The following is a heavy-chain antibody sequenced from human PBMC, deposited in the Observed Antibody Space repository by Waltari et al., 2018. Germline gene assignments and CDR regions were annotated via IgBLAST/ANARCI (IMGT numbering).Heavy chain of an antibody. J-gene: IGHJ4*02. CDR2: IKQDGSEK. CDR3: GRDRGYGQSDS. CDR1: GFTFSTSW. D-gene: IGHD5-18*01. V-gene: IGHV3-7*03. Sequence: EVQLVESGGGLVQPGGSLRLSCAASGFTFSTSWMSWVRQAPGKGLEWVANIKQDGSEKDYVDSVKGRFTISRDNAKNSLYLQMNSLRAEDTAVYYCGRDRGYGQSDSWGQGTLVTVSS.